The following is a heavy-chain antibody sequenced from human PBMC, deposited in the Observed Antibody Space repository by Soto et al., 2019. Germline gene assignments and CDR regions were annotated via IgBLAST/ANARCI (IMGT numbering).Heavy chain of an antibody. CDR2: IFYTGST. Sequence: SETLSLTCSVSGGTINSGDYFWSWIRQPPGKGLEWIGSIFYTGSTYYSPSLKSRASMSMDTSKKLFSLRLRSLTAADTAVYFCARVKATLYRHYYFDYWGEGTPVTVSS. V-gene: IGHV4-30-4*01. D-gene: IGHD5-12*01. CDR3: ARVKATLYRHYYFDY. J-gene: IGHJ4*02. CDR1: GGTINSGDYF.